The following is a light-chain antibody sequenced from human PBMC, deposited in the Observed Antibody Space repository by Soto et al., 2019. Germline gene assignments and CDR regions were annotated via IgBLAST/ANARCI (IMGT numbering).Light chain of an antibody. CDR3: CSYAGSSTLV. CDR2: EGS. J-gene: IGLJ2*01. CDR1: SSDVVSYNL. Sequence: QSVLTPVVSVSGSPGQSITISCTGTSSDVVSYNLVSWYQQYPGKAPKLMIYEGSKRPSGVSNRFSGSKSGNTASLTISGLQAEDEADYYCCSYAGSSTLVFGGGTQLTV. V-gene: IGLV2-23*01.